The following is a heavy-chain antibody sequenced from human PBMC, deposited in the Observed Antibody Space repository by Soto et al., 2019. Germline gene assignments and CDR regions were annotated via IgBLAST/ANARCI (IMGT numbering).Heavy chain of an antibody. CDR3: VSGYGYFDN. CDR1: GITFSNYG. CDR2: IWYDGRDK. J-gene: IGHJ4*02. D-gene: IGHD3-22*01. V-gene: IGHV3-33*01. Sequence: QVQLVESGGGVVQPGRSLRLSCAASGITFSNYGTHWVRQAPGKGLEWVAVIWYDGRDKYYADSVKGRFTISRDNSKNTLYLQMNSLRADDTAVYYGVSGYGYFDNGGQGTLVTVTS.